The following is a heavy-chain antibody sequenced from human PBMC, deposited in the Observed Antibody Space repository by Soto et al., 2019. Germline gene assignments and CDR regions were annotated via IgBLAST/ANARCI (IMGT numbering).Heavy chain of an antibody. J-gene: IGHJ5*01. V-gene: IGHV3-30*18. D-gene: IGHD6-19*01. CDR3: AKDAKRMRCSSSFNRATLTQTLAS. CDR1: GFTFSSYG. CDR2: ISYDGSNK. Sequence: LRLSCAASGFTFSSYGMHWVRQAPGKGLEWVAVISYDGSNKYDADSVKGRFTISRDNSKNTLYLQMNSLRAEDTAVYYCAKDAKRMRCSSSFNRATLTQTLASWGQGTLVPVSS.